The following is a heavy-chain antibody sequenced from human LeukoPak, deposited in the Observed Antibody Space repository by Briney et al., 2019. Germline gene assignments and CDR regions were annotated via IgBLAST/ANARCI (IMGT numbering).Heavy chain of an antibody. V-gene: IGHV1-18*01. J-gene: IGHJ4*02. D-gene: IGHD3-22*01. CDR2: ISAYNGNT. CDR3: AGSRLTCSSGYYSY. Sequence: ASVKVSCKASGYTFTSYGISWVRQAPGQGLEWMGWISAYNGNTNYAQKLQGRVTMTTDTSTSTAYMELRSLRSDDTAVYYCAGSRLTCSSGYYSYWGQGTLVTVSS. CDR1: GYTFTSYG.